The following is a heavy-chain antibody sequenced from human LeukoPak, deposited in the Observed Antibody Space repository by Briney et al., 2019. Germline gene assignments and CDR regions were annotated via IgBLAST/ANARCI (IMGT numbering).Heavy chain of an antibody. J-gene: IGHJ3*02. D-gene: IGHD3-22*01. CDR2: ISAYNGNT. V-gene: IGHV1-18*01. CDR1: GYTFTSYG. CDR3: ARDPYYDSSGYSRDRDAFDI. Sequence: ASVKVSCKASGYTFTSYGISWVRQAPGQGLEWMGWISAYNGNTNYAQKLQGRVTMTTDTSTSTAYMELRSLRSDDTAVYYCARDPYYDSSGYSRDRDAFDIWGQGTMVTVSS.